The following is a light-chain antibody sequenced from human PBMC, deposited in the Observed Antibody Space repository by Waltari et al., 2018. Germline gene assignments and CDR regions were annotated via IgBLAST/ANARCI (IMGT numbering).Light chain of an antibody. CDR3: QEYNSNSWT. V-gene: IGKV1-5*03. J-gene: IGKJ1*01. CDR2: QAS. CDR1: QSVFDW. Sequence: DIQMTQSPSTLSASVGDSLTITCRASQSVFDWLAWYQQKPGKAPKLLIYQASTLQNGVPSRFRASGSGTVFTLTINTLQPDDFATDYCQEYNSNSWTFGQGTKVEIK.